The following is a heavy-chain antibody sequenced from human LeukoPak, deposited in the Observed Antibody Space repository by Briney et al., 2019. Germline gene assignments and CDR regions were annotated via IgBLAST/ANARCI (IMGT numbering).Heavy chain of an antibody. CDR2: IYPRDGST. J-gene: IGHJ4*02. CDR1: GYTFTSNY. V-gene: IGHV1-46*01. D-gene: IGHD3-9*01. Sequence: ASVKVSCKASGYTFTSNYIHWVRQAPGQGLEWMGMIYPRDGSTSYAQKFLGRVTVTRDTSTSTVHMELSGLRSEDTAVYYCARTGYYDILTGYYPYYFDYWGQGTLVTVSS. CDR3: ARTGYYDILTGYYPYYFDY.